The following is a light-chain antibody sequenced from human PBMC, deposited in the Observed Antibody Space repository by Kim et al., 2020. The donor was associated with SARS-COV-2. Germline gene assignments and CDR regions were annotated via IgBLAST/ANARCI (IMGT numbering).Light chain of an antibody. Sequence: GERGAPPCGARASVSGSDLAGYQQKPGKAPRLLIYGASSRATGIPDRFSGSGSGTDFTLTISSLGPEDFAVYYCQQYNTSPITFGEGTRLEIK. V-gene: IGKV3-20*01. CDR3: QQYNTSPIT. CDR2: GAS. J-gene: IGKJ5*01. CDR1: ASVSGSD.